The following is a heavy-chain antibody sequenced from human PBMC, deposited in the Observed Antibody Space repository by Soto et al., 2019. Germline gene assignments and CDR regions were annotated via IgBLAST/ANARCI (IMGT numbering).Heavy chain of an antibody. J-gene: IGHJ4*02. CDR2: IYPGDSDI. CDR1: GYSFTDSW. V-gene: IGHV5-51*01. Sequence: EVQLVQSGAEVKKSGESLKISCKASGYSFTDSWIGWVRQMPGEGLEWMGIIYPGDSDIRYSPSFQGQVTISADKSISTAYLQWSSLNASDTAMYYCAKQSRGAEYWGQGTLVTVSS. CDR3: AKQSRGAEY. D-gene: IGHD3-10*01.